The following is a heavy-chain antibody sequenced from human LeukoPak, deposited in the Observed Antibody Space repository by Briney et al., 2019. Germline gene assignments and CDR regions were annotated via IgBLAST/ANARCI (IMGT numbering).Heavy chain of an antibody. CDR2: IYHSGST. CDR3: ARAPYYYDSSVPDAFDI. CDR1: GGSISSSNW. J-gene: IGHJ3*02. V-gene: IGHV4-4*02. D-gene: IGHD3-22*01. Sequence: SETLSLTCAVSGGSISSSNWWSWVRQPPGKGLEWIGEIYHSGSTNYNPSLKSRVTISVDKSKNQFSLKLSSVTAADTAVYYCARAPYYYDSSVPDAFDIWGQGTMVTVSS.